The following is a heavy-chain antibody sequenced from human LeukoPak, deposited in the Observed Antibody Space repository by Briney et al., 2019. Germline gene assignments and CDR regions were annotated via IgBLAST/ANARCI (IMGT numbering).Heavy chain of an antibody. D-gene: IGHD2-2*03. CDR3: ARDLRLMGIVVVPAAKNYYCYYMDV. CDR1: GYTFTSYG. CDR2: ISAYNGNT. V-gene: IGHV1-18*01. Sequence: ASVKVSCKASGYTFTSYGISWVRQAPGQGLEWMGWISAYNGNTNYAQKLQGRVTMTTDTSTSTAYMELRSLRSDDTAVYYCARDLRLMGIVVVPAAKNYYCYYMDVWGKGTTVTVSS. J-gene: IGHJ6*03.